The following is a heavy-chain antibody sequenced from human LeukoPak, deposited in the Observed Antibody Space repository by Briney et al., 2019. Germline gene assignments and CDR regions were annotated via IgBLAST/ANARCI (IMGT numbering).Heavy chain of an antibody. CDR3: AKDESYYYDSSGCSDY. D-gene: IGHD3-22*01. CDR1: GFTFSSYG. Sequence: TGGPLRLSCAASGFTFSSYGTHWVRQAPGKGLEWVAFIRYDGSNKYYADSVKGRFTISRDNSKSTLYLQMNSLRAEDTAVYYCAKDESYYYDSSGCSDYWGQGTLVTVSS. CDR2: IRYDGSNK. J-gene: IGHJ4*02. V-gene: IGHV3-30*02.